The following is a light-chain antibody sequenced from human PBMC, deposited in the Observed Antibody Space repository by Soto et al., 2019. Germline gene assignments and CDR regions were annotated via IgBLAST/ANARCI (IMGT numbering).Light chain of an antibody. CDR1: QRVSSSY. V-gene: IGKV3-20*01. CDR3: QQYGSSLTWT. J-gene: IGKJ1*01. Sequence: EIVLTQSPGTLSLSPGERATLSCRASQRVSSSYLAWYQQKPGQAPRLLIYGASSRATRIPDRFSGSGSGTDFTLTISRLEPEDFAVYYCQQYGSSLTWTFGQGTKVDIK. CDR2: GAS.